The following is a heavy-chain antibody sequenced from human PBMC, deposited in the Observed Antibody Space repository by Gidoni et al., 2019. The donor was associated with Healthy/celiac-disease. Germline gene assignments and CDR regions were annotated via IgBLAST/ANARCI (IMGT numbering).Heavy chain of an antibody. CDR1: GFTFSSYA. CDR2: ISYDGSNK. V-gene: IGHV3-30-3*01. D-gene: IGHD1-1*01. CDR3: ARDIQLEPLTRSWYFDL. J-gene: IGHJ2*01. Sequence: QVQLVESGGGVVQPGRSLRLSSAASGFTFSSYAMHWVRQAPGKGLEWVAVISYDGSNKYYADSVKGRFTISRDNSKNTLYLQMNSLRAEDTAVYYCARDIQLEPLTRSWYFDLWGRGTLVTVSS.